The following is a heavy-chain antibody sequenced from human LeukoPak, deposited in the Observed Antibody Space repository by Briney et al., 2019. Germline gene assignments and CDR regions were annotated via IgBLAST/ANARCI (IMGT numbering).Heavy chain of an antibody. Sequence: ASVKVSCKASGYTFTAYYIHWVRQAPGQGLEWMGRINPKNGDTNYAQKFQDRVTMTRDTSMSAAYMDLSRLRSDDTAVYYCARAGVWDYSDSSGYHNAAFDIWGQGTMVTVSS. D-gene: IGHD3-22*01. V-gene: IGHV1-2*06. CDR3: ARAGVWDYSDSSGYHNAAFDI. J-gene: IGHJ3*02. CDR1: GYTFTAYY. CDR2: INPKNGDT.